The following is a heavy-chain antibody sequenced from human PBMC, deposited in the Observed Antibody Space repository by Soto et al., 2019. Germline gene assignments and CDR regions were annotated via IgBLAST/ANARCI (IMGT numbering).Heavy chain of an antibody. V-gene: IGHV1-69*01. CDR1: GGTFSGYA. J-gene: IGHJ4*02. D-gene: IGHD2-15*01. CDR2: FVPLFGST. Sequence: QVQLVQSGAEVKKPGSSVKVSCQASGGTFSGYALTWVRQAPGQGLEWMGEFVPLFGSTNYAQKFAGRITITADESTGTGDLELSTMRSEDTAVYYCATHSRGTSSPPYFDNWCQGTLVTVSS. CDR3: ATHSRGTSSPPYFDN.